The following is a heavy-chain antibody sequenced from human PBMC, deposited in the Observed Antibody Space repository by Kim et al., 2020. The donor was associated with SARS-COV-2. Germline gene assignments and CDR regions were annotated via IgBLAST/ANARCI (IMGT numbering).Heavy chain of an antibody. D-gene: IGHD4-17*01. J-gene: IGHJ4*02. CDR3: AKASDPYGDYPDY. Sequence: GGSLRLSCVASGFTFTSYAMSWVRQAPGKGLEWVSLIYSGGDNTYYADSVKGRFTLSRDDSKNTLYLQMNSLRAEDTAIYYCAKASDPYGDYPDYWGQGTLVTVSS. CDR1: GFTFTSYA. V-gene: IGHV3-23*03. CDR2: IYSGGDNT.